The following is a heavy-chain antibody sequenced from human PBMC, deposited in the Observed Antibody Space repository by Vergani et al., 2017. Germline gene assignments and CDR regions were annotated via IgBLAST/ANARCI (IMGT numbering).Heavy chain of an antibody. Sequence: QVQLQQWCAGLLKPSEILSLTCAVYGGPFSGYYWSWIRQPPGKGLGWIGEINHSGSTNYNPSLKSRVTISVDTSKNQFSLKLNSVTAADTAVYYCASSIAARSYWGQGALVTVSS. D-gene: IGHD6-6*01. CDR3: ASSIAARSY. CDR2: INHSGST. V-gene: IGHV4-34*01. CDR1: GGPFSGYY. J-gene: IGHJ4*02.